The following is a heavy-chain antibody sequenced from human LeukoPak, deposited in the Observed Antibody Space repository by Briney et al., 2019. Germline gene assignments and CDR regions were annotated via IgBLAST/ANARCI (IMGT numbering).Heavy chain of an antibody. J-gene: IGHJ3*02. CDR2: ISPNSGGT. D-gene: IGHD3-22*01. CDR1: GYTFTGYY. V-gene: IGHV1-2*02. Sequence: ASVKVSCKASGYTFTGYYMHWVRQAPGQGLEWMGWISPNSGGTNYAQKFQGRVTMTRDTSISTAYMELSRLRSDDTAVYYCARDSALTMIVVVITVGAFDIWGQGTMVTVSS. CDR3: ARDSALTMIVVVITVGAFDI.